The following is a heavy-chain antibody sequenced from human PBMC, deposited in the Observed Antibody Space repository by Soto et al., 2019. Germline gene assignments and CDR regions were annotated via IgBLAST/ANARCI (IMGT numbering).Heavy chain of an antibody. Sequence: PSETLSLTCTVSGGSISSSSYYWGWIRQPPGKGLEWIGSIYYSGSTYYKPSLKSRVTISVDTSKNQFSLKLSSVTAADTAVYYCARAYQWELLKNWYFDLWGRGTLVTVSS. CDR3: ARAYQWELLKNWYFDL. J-gene: IGHJ2*01. D-gene: IGHD1-26*01. CDR2: IYYSGST. CDR1: GGSISSSSYY. V-gene: IGHV4-39*01.